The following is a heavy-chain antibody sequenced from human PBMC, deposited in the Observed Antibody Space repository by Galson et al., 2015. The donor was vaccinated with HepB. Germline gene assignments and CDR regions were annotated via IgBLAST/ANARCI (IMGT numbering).Heavy chain of an antibody. D-gene: IGHD3-16*01. V-gene: IGHV1-69*13. J-gene: IGHJ4*02. CDR1: GGTFSSYA. CDR2: IIPNCGTA. CDR3: ARGRIGGFDY. Sequence: SVKVSCKASGGTFSSYAISWVRQAPGQGLEWMGGIIPNCGTANYAQKFQGRVTITADESKNTAYMELSSLRSEDTAVYYCARGRIGGFDYWGQGTLVTVSS.